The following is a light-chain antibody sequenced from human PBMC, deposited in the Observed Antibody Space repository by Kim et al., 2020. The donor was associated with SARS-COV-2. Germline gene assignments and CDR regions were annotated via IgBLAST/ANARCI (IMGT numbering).Light chain of an antibody. Sequence: GQRVTISCSGSSSNIGSNTVNWYQQRPGTAPKLLIYSNKQRPSGVPDRFSGSKSGTSASLAISGLQSEDEADYYCAAWDDSLNGQVFGTGTKVTVL. J-gene: IGLJ1*01. V-gene: IGLV1-44*01. CDR2: SNK. CDR1: SSNIGSNT. CDR3: AAWDDSLNGQV.